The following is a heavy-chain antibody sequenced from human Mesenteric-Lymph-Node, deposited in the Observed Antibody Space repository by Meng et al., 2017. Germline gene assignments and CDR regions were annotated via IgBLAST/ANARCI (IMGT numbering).Heavy chain of an antibody. CDR1: GGSVSSSTYY. J-gene: IGHJ4*02. CDR2: IYYSGTT. D-gene: IGHD3-22*01. V-gene: IGHV4-39*07. Sequence: LQLQEPGPGQVKPSETLSLTCTVSGGSVSSSTYYWGWIRQPPGKGLEWIGSIYYSGTTYYNPSLKSRVTISVDTSKNQLSLKLNSVTAADTAVYYCASSDYYRSDYWGQGTLVTVSS. CDR3: ASSDYYRSDY.